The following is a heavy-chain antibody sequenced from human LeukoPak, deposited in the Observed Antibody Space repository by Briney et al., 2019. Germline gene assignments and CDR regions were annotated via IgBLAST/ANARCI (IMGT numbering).Heavy chain of an antibody. Sequence: PSETLSLTCTVSGGSISSYYWSWIRQPPGKGLEWIGYIYYSGSTKYHPSLKSRVTISVDKSKKQSSLKHSSVTAGDTAVYYCAREVGVAAAGTFTDYYYYMDVWGKGTTVTISS. V-gene: IGHV4-59*01. CDR2: IYYSGST. D-gene: IGHD6-13*01. CDR3: AREVGVAAAGTFTDYYYYMDV. CDR1: GGSISSYY. J-gene: IGHJ6*03.